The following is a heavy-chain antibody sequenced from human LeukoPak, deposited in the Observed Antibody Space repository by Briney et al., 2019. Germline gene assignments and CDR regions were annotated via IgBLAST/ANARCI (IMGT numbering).Heavy chain of an antibody. CDR2: IYYSGST. D-gene: IGHD3-10*01. J-gene: IGHJ4*02. CDR1: GGSISSSSYY. V-gene: IGHV4-39*07. Sequence: SETLSLTCTVSGGSISSSSYYWGWIRQPPGKGLEWIVSIYYSGSTYYNPSLKRRVTISVDTSKNQFSLKLSSVTAADTAVYYCAREGYYGSGRRNSPLDYWGQGTLVTVSS. CDR3: AREGYYGSGRRNSPLDY.